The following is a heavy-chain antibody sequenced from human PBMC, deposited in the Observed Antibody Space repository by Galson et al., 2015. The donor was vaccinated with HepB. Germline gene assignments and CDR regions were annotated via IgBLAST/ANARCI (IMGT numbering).Heavy chain of an antibody. V-gene: IGHV3-23*01. Sequence: SLRLSCAAPGFTVSSYAMNWVRQAPGKGLEWVSRISDSGATTHYADSVKGRFTISRDNSKNTLYLQMNSLRAEDSAIYYCARRGGNSGPTFWGQGTLVTVSS. CDR3: ARRGGNSGPTF. CDR1: GFTVSSYA. CDR2: ISDSGATT. D-gene: IGHD2/OR15-2a*01. J-gene: IGHJ4*02.